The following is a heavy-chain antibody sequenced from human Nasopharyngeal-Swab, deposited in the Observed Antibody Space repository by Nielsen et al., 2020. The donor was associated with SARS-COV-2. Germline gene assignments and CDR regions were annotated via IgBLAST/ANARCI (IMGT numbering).Heavy chain of an antibody. J-gene: IGHJ3*02. CDR3: ARDLYDFWSGYRIDAFDI. D-gene: IGHD3-3*01. V-gene: IGHV1-24*01. Sequence: ASVKVSCKVSGSTLTEISMHWVRQAHGRGLEWMGGFDPEDGETIYAQKFQGRVTMTEDTSIDTAYMELRSLRSEDTAVYYCARDLYDFWSGYRIDAFDIWGQGTMVTVSS. CDR1: GSTLTEIS. CDR2: FDPEDGET.